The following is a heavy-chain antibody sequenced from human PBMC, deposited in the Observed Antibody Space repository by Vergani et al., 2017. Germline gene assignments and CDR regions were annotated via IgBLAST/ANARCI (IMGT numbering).Heavy chain of an antibody. Sequence: EVQLVESGGDLVQPGGSLRLSCAASGFSFSSFGMNWVRQAPGKGLQWVAYVSRGSFAIYYADSVKGRFTISRDDAKNTLFLHMNSLRPEDTAVYYCAKVGRSEVAGTFGAFDIWGQGTMVTVSS. CDR3: AKVGRSEVAGTFGAFDI. CDR1: GFSFSSFG. CDR2: VSRGSFAI. D-gene: IGHD6-19*01. V-gene: IGHV3-48*01. J-gene: IGHJ3*02.